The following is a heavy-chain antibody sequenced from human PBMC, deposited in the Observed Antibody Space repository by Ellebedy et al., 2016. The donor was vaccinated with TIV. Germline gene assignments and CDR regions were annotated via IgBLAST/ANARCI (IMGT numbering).Heavy chain of an antibody. CDR1: GFTFSSYG. CDR3: ARDPRGRPYNWFDP. V-gene: IGHV4-34*01. Sequence: GSLRLXCAASGFTFSSYGMHWVRQAPGRGLEWIGEINHSGSTNYNPSLKSRVTISVDTSKNQFSLKLSSVTAADTAVYYCARDPRGRPYNWFDPWGQGTLVTVSS. CDR2: INHSGST. D-gene: IGHD5-24*01. J-gene: IGHJ5*02.